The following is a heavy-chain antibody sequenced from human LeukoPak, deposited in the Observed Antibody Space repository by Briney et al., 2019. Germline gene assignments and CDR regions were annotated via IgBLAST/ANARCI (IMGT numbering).Heavy chain of an antibody. CDR3: AKDREKAVGATIFDH. CDR2: ISFSGRST. J-gene: IGHJ4*02. D-gene: IGHD1-26*01. CDR1: GFTFSDYA. Sequence: QPGGSLRLSCAVSGFTFSDYAMSWVRQAPGKGLEWVLGISFSGRSTNYADSVKGRFIISRDNSNNTLHLQMNSLRAEDTAVYYCAKDREKAVGATIFDHWGQGTLVTVSS. V-gene: IGHV3-23*01.